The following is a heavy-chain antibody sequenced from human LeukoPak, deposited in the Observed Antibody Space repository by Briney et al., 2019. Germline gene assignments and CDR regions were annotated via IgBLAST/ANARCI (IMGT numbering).Heavy chain of an antibody. CDR3: ARGVDCSGVSCYSNY. J-gene: IGHJ4*02. V-gene: IGHV3-48*01. Sequence: GGSLRLSCAASESTFSTYAMNWVRQAPGKGLEWISYISDTSDTIYYADSVKGRFTISRDNAKNSLYLQMNSLRAEDTAVYYCARGVDCSGVSCYSNYWGQGTLVTVSS. CDR1: ESTFSTYA. CDR2: ISDTSDTI. D-gene: IGHD2-15*01.